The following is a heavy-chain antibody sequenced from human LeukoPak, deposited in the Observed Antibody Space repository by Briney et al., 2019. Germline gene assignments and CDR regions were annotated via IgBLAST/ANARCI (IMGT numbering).Heavy chain of an antibody. Sequence: GASVKVSCKASGGTFSSYTISWVRQAPGQGLEWMGRIIPILGIANYAQKFQGRVTITADKSTSTAYMELSSLRSEDTAVYYCAREVGGSYSKEHAFDIWGQGTMVTVSS. D-gene: IGHD1-26*01. CDR1: GGTFSSYT. CDR3: AREVGGSYSKEHAFDI. V-gene: IGHV1-69*04. CDR2: IIPILGIA. J-gene: IGHJ3*02.